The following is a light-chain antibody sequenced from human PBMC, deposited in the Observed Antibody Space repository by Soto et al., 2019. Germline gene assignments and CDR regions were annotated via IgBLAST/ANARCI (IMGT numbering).Light chain of an antibody. J-gene: IGKJ1*01. CDR1: QSISSW. Sequence: IQMTQSPSTLSSSFGDRVTITCRASQSISSWLAWYQQKPGKAPKLLIYKASSLESGVPSRFSGSGSGTEFTLTISSLQPDDFSTYYCQQSYSYPWTFGQGTKVDIK. CDR3: QQSYSYPWT. V-gene: IGKV1-5*03. CDR2: KAS.